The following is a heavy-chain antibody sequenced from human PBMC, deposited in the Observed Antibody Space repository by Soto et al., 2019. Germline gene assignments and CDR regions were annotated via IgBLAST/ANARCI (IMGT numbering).Heavy chain of an antibody. Sequence: GGCLRLSCAASGFTFSSYAMSWVRQAPGKGLEWVSAISGSGGSTFYADSVKGRFTISRDNSKNTLYLQMNSLRAEDTAVYYCAKANGYCSSTNCFGGIDYWGQGTLVTVSS. V-gene: IGHV3-23*01. J-gene: IGHJ4*02. D-gene: IGHD2-2*01. CDR2: ISGSGGST. CDR1: GFTFSSYA. CDR3: AKANGYCSSTNCFGGIDY.